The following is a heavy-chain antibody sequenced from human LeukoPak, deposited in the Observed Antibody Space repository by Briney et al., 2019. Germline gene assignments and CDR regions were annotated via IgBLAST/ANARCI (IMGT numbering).Heavy chain of an antibody. CDR3: ARDGGFWSGYPYWYFDL. D-gene: IGHD3-3*01. Sequence: SETLSLTCTVSGGSISSYYWSWIRQPPGKGLEWIGYIYYSGSTNYNPSLKSRVTISVDTSKNQFSLKLSSVTAADTAVYYCARDGGFWSGYPYWYFDLWGRGTLVTVSS. CDR1: GGSISSYY. V-gene: IGHV4-59*12. J-gene: IGHJ2*01. CDR2: IYYSGST.